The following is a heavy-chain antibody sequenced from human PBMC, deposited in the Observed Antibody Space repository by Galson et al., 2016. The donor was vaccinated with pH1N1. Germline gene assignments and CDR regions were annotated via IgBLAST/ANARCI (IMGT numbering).Heavy chain of an antibody. CDR1: GYGFPTSW. V-gene: IGHV5-51*01. J-gene: IGHJ6*03. D-gene: IGHD1-1*01. CDR2: IYLDDSDT. Sequence: QSGAEVKKPGESLKISCKGSGYGFPTSWIGWVRQMPGKGLEWMGSIYLDDSDTRYSPTFQGQVTISADKSIRTTYLQRSSLKASDTAIYYCARHVALDPPVEYYYIDVWGKGTTVIVSS. CDR3: ARHVALDPPVEYYYIDV.